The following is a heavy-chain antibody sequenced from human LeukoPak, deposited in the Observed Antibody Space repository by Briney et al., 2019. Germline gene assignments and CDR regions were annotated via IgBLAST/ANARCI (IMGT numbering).Heavy chain of an antibody. V-gene: IGHV3-23*01. CDR1: GFTLRNYG. CDR3: AKSSYYYDSSGYYFS. Sequence: GGSLRLSCSASGFTLRNYGMSWVRQAPRKGLEWVSAISSDGRNTHYADSVKGRFTISRDNSKNTLYLQMNSLRAEDTAVYYCAKSSYYYDSSGYYFSWGQGTLVTVSS. CDR2: ISSDGRNT. J-gene: IGHJ4*02. D-gene: IGHD3-22*01.